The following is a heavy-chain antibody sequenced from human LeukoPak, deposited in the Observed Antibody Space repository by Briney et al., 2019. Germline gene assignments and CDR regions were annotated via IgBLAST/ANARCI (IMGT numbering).Heavy chain of an antibody. V-gene: IGHV3-7*01. J-gene: IGHJ4*02. CDR2: IKQDGSDK. Sequence: GSLRLSWAASGFTFNSFWVNLVRQAPREGPGGGAKIKQDGSDKYYVDSVKGRFTISRDNAKNSLYLQMNSLRAEDTAVYYCARDRVLRYFDGVFDYWGQGTLVTVSS. CDR3: ARDRVLRYFDGVFDY. CDR1: GFTFNSFW. D-gene: IGHD3-9*01.